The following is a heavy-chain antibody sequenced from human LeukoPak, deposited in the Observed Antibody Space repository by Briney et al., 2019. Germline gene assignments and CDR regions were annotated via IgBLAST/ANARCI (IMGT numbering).Heavy chain of an antibody. Sequence: PGGSLRLSCAASGFTFSSYAMSWVRQAPGKGLEWVSAISGSGGSTYYADSVKGRFTISRDNSKNTLYLQMNSLRAEDTAVYYCAKTPGWFGELWEYFDYWGQGTLVTVSS. D-gene: IGHD3-10*01. V-gene: IGHV3-23*01. CDR2: ISGSGGST. J-gene: IGHJ4*02. CDR3: AKTPGWFGELWEYFDY. CDR1: GFTFSSYA.